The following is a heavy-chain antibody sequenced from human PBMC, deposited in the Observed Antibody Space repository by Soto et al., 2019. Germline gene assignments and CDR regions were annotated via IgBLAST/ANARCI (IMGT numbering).Heavy chain of an antibody. V-gene: IGHV4-59*01. Sequence: SETLSLTCTVSGGSISSYYWSWIRQPPGKGLEWIGYIYYSGSTNYNPSLKSRVTISVDTSKNQFSLKLSSVTAADTAVYYCARVRYYYGSGSYPRYYYGMDVWGQGTTVTISS. CDR2: IYYSGST. D-gene: IGHD3-10*01. CDR1: GGSISSYY. CDR3: ARVRYYYGSGSYPRYYYGMDV. J-gene: IGHJ6*02.